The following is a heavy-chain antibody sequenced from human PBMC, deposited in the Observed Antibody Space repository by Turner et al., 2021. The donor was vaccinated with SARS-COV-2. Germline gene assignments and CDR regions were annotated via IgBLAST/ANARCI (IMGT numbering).Heavy chain of an antibody. J-gene: IGHJ5*02. CDR1: GFTVSSYS. CDR2: ICSSGSSK. Sequence: EVQLLESGGGLIQPGGSLRLSCAASGFTVSSYSMSWVRQAPGKGLEWVSVICSSGSSKYYAAAESRRIITTDNSYNNMFHQKNSRRAAEDTAEYYAAEQMVGYAAILNGLDVWGQGTLVTVSS. V-gene: IGHV3-23*01. D-gene: IGHD2-15*01. CDR3: AEQMVGYAAILNGLDV.